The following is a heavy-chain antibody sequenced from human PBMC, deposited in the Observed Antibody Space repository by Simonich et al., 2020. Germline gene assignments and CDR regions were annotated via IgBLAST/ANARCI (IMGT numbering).Heavy chain of an antibody. CDR2: ISAYNGNT. D-gene: IGHD2-15*01. CDR3: ARASRGTWWYYYFDY. J-gene: IGHJ4*02. Sequence: QVQLVQSGAEVKKPGASVKVSCKASGYTFTSYGISWVRQAPRQGLEWMGWISAYNGNTNYAQKLQGRVTMTTDTSTSTAYMELRSLRSDDTAVYYCARASRGTWWYYYFDYWGQGTLVTVSS. V-gene: IGHV1-18*01. CDR1: GYTFTSYG.